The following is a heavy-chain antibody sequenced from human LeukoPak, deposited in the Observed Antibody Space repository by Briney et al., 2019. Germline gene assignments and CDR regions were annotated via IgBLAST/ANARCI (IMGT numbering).Heavy chain of an antibody. CDR3: AGLPRYNWNEPLDY. CDR1: GYTFTDCY. CDR2: INPNSGGT. Sequence: ASVNVSCKASGYTFTDCYMHWVRQAPGQGLEWVGWINPNSGGTKYAQKFQGRVTMTRDASINTAYMELSRLTYDDTAVYYCAGLPRYNWNEPLDYWGQGTLVTVSS. J-gene: IGHJ4*02. D-gene: IGHD1-20*01. V-gene: IGHV1-2*02.